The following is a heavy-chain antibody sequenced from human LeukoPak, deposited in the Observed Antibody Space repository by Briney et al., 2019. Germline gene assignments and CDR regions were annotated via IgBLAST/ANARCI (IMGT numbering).Heavy chain of an antibody. V-gene: IGHV3-30-3*01. CDR3: ASGGRTDY. CDR2: ISYDGSNK. CDR1: GFTFSSYA. Sequence: GGSLRLSCAASGFTFSSYAMHWVRQAPGKGLEWVAVISYDGSNKYYADSVKGRFTISRDNSKNTLYLQMNSLRAEDTAVYYCASGGRTDYWGQGTLVTASS. D-gene: IGHD3-10*01. J-gene: IGHJ4*02.